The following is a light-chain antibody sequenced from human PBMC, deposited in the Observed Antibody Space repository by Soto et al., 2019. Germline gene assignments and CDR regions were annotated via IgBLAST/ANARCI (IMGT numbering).Light chain of an antibody. Sequence: QSVLTQPPSASGSPGQSVTISCTGTSSDVGGYNYVSRYQQHPGKAPKLMIYDVSKRPSGVPARFSGSKSGNTASLTVSGLQAEDEADYYCSSYAGTHIVFGTGTKVTVL. CDR1: SSDVGGYNY. J-gene: IGLJ1*01. CDR2: DVS. CDR3: SSYAGTHIV. V-gene: IGLV2-8*01.